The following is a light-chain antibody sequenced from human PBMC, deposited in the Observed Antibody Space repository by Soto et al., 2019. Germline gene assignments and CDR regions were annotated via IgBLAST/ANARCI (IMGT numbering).Light chain of an antibody. Sequence: QSLLTQPPSVSAAPQQKVTISCSGANSNIGSNSVSWYQQLPGTVPKLLIYDNDQRPSGIPDRFSGSKSGTSATLAITGLQTGDEADYYCGTWDSKLSAGDYVFGTGTKLTVL. J-gene: IGLJ1*01. V-gene: IGLV1-51*01. CDR3: GTWDSKLSAGDYV. CDR1: NSNIGSNS. CDR2: DND.